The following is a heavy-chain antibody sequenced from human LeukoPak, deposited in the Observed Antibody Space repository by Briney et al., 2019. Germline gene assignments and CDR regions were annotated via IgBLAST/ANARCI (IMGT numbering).Heavy chain of an antibody. CDR2: IKQDGSEK. Sequence: GGSLRLSCATSGITFSSYWMTWVRQAPGKGLEWVANIKQDGSEKYYVDSVKGRFTISRDNTKNSLYLQMNSLRAEDTAVYYCARVGYCSTTSCYWRAFDYWGQGTLVTVSS. D-gene: IGHD2-2*01. J-gene: IGHJ4*02. CDR3: ARVGYCSTTSCYWRAFDY. CDR1: GITFSSYW. V-gene: IGHV3-7*01.